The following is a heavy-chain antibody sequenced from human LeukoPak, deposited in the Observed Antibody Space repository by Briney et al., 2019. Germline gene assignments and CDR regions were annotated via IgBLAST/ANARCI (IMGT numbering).Heavy chain of an antibody. CDR1: GGSFSGYY. V-gene: IGHV4-34*01. Sequence: SETLSLTCAVYGGSFSGYYWSWIRQPPGKGLEWIGEINHSGSTNYNPSLKSRVTISVDTSKNQFSLKLSSVTAADTAVYYCGWAHTGVDYYYGMDVWGLGTTVTFSS. CDR2: INHSGST. D-gene: IGHD3-16*01. J-gene: IGHJ6*02. CDR3: GWAHTGVDYYYGMDV.